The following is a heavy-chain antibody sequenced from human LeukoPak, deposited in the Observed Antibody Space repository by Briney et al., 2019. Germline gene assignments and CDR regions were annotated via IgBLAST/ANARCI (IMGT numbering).Heavy chain of an antibody. D-gene: IGHD3-10*01. J-gene: IGHJ6*03. CDR2: INHSGST. CDR3: AKDVTKTYYGSAMDV. V-gene: IGHV4-34*01. Sequence: SETLSLTCAVHGGSFSGYYWSWIRQPPGKGLEWIGEINHSGSTNYNPSLKSRVTISVDTSKNQFSLKLSSVTAADTAVYYCAKDVTKTYYGSAMDVWGKGTTVTISS. CDR1: GGSFSGYY.